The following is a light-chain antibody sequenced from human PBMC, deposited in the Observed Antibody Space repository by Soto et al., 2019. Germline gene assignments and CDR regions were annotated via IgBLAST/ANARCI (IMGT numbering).Light chain of an antibody. Sequence: NFMLTQPHSMSESPGKTITISCTRSSGSIASHYVQWYQQRPGRAPTTVIYEDKRRPSGVPDRFSGSIDSSSNSASLTISGLEAEDEADYYCQSYNTSDHWVFGGGTKLTV. CDR1: SGSIASHY. J-gene: IGLJ3*02. CDR2: EDK. CDR3: QSYNTSDHWV. V-gene: IGLV6-57*04.